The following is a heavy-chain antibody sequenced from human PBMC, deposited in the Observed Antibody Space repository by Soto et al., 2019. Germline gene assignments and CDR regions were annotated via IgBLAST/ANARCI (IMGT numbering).Heavy chain of an antibody. Sequence: EVQLVESGGGLVQPGGSLRLSCAASGFTFSSYWMHWVRQAPGKGLVWVSRIKSDGSNRNYADSVKGRFTISRDNAKNTLYLQMNSLRAEDTAIYYCARGGFSGSGSFIQGDYWGQGTLVTVSS. J-gene: IGHJ4*02. CDR1: GFTFSSYW. CDR3: ARGGFSGSGSFIQGDY. D-gene: IGHD3-10*01. V-gene: IGHV3-74*01. CDR2: IKSDGSNR.